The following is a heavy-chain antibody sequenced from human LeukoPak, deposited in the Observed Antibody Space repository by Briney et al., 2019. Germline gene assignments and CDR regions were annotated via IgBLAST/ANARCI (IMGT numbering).Heavy chain of an antibody. CDR2: INPSGGST. V-gene: IGHV1-46*01. CDR3: ARGTPLLDSSGYYYGY. Sequence: ASVEVSCKASGYTFTSYYMHWVRQAPGQGLEWMGIINPSGGSTSYAQKFQGRVTMTRDTSTSTVYMELSSLRSEDTAVYYCARGTPLLDSSGYYYGYWGQGTLVTVSS. D-gene: IGHD3-22*01. CDR1: GYTFTSYY. J-gene: IGHJ4*02.